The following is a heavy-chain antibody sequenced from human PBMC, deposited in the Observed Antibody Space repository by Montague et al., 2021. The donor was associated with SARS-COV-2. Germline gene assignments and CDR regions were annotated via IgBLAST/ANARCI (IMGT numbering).Heavy chain of an antibody. CDR1: GGSLSGHH. D-gene: IGHD1/OR15-1a*01. J-gene: IGHJ4*02. CDR2: IFHSGNT. V-gene: IGHV4-59*11. CDR3: ARLNWDNDSVFDS. Sequence: SETLSLTCTVSGGSLSGHHWSWIRQPPGKGLKWIGYIFHSGNTNXNPSLKSRVTISVDTSKNQFSLMLTSVTAADTAVYYCARLNWDNDSVFDSWGQGAVVAVSS.